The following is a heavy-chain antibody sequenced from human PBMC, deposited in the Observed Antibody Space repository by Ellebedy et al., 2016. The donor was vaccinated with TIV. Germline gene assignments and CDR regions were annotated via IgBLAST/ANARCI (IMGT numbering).Heavy chain of an antibody. CDR1: GYTFSGYY. Sequence: AASVKVSCKASGYTFSGYYIHWVRQAPGQGLQWMGWIRPNTGDTNFAEKFQGRVTLTRDTSVSTAYMQLGGLRSDDSAVYFCASREDSIGFYPVDSWGQGTLVTVSS. CDR2: IRPNTGDT. J-gene: IGHJ4*02. D-gene: IGHD3-3*01. CDR3: ASREDSIGFYPVDS. V-gene: IGHV1-2*02.